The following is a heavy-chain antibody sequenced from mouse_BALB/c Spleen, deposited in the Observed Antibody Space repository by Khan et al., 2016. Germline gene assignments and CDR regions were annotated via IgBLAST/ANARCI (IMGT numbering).Heavy chain of an antibody. CDR2: INTYSGES. Sequence: QMQLEESGPELKKPGKTVKISCKASGYTFTNYGMNWVKQAPGKGLKWMGWINTYSGESTYADDFKGRFAFSLETSANTAYLQINNLKHEDTATYFCARYRYYYGSSRYFDVWGAGTTVTVSS. D-gene: IGHD1-1*01. CDR3: ARYRYYYGSSRYFDV. CDR1: GYTFTNYG. J-gene: IGHJ1*01. V-gene: IGHV9-3-1*01.